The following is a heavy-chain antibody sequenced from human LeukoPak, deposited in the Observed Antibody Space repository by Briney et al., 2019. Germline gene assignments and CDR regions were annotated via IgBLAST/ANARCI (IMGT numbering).Heavy chain of an antibody. D-gene: IGHD6-13*01. V-gene: IGHV3-23*01. CDR1: GFTFSSYA. CDR3: AKGGIAAAGTSFYFDY. J-gene: IGHJ4*02. CDR2: ISGSGSGT. Sequence: GGPLRLSCAASGFTFSSYAMSWVRQAPGKGLEWVSGISGSGSGTYYPDSVKGRFTISRDNSKNTLYLQMNSLRAEDTAVYYCAKGGIAAAGTSFYFDYWGQGTLVTVSS.